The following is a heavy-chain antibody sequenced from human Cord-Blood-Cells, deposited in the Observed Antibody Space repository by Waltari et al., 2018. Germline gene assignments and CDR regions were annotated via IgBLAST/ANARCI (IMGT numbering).Heavy chain of an antibody. Sequence: QLQLQESGPGLVKPSETLSLTCTVSGGSISSSSYYWGWIRQPPGKGLEWIGSIYYSGSTYYNPSLKSRVTISVDTSKNQFSLKLSSVTAADTAVHYCARHDFRGSSSFDYWGQGTLVTVSS. CDR2: IYYSGST. J-gene: IGHJ4*02. D-gene: IGHD6-6*01. CDR3: ARHDFRGSSSFDY. CDR1: GGSISSSSYY. V-gene: IGHV4-39*01.